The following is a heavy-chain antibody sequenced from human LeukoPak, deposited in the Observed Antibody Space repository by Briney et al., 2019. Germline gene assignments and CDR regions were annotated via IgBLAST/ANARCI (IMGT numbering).Heavy chain of an antibody. CDR1: GYTFTGYD. Sequence: GASVKVSCKASGYTFTGYDINWVRQAPGQGLEWMGWMNPHSGNTGYAQRFQGRVTMTRDTSMTTAYMELSRLTSEDTAVYYCVRRLDKIEFDPWGQGTLVTVSS. CDR3: VRRLDKIEFDP. J-gene: IGHJ5*02. D-gene: IGHD1-1*01. V-gene: IGHV1-8*01. CDR2: MNPHSGNT.